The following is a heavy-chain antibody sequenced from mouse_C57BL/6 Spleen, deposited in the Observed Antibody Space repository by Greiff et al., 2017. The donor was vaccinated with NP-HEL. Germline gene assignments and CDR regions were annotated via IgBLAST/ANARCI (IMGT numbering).Heavy chain of an antibody. Sequence: VQLKESGGGLVQPKGSLKLSCAASGFSFNTYAMNWVRQAPGKGLEWVARIRSKSNNYATYYADSVKDRFTISRDDSESMLYLQMNNLKTEDTAMYYCVRGDGLFAYWGQGTLVTVSA. V-gene: IGHV10-1*01. CDR1: GFSFNTYA. J-gene: IGHJ3*01. CDR3: VRGDGLFAY. CDR2: IRSKSNNYAT. D-gene: IGHD2-3*01.